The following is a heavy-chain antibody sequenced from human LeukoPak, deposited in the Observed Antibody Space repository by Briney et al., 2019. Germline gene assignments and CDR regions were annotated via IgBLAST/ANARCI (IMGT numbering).Heavy chain of an antibody. D-gene: IGHD3-3*01. V-gene: IGHV1-2*06. J-gene: IGHJ4*02. CDR1: GYTFTGYH. CDR3: ARSLPEISYYDFWSGYWCFDY. CDR2: INPNSGGT. Sequence: ASVKVSCKASGYTFTGYHMHWVRQAPGQGLEWMGRINPNSGGTNYAQKFQGSVTMTRDTSISTAYMELSRLRSDDTAVYYCARSLPEISYYDFWSGYWCFDYWGQGTLVTVSS.